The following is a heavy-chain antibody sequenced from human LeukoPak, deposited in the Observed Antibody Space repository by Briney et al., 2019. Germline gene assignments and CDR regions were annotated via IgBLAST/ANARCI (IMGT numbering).Heavy chain of an antibody. CDR3: ARGPGRRITIFGVVIKTYYFDY. J-gene: IGHJ4*02. Sequence: PSETLSLTCTVSGGSISGYYWSWIRQPPGKGLEWIGEINHSGSTNYNPSLKSQVTISVDTSKNQFSLKLSSVTAADTAVYYCARGPGRRITIFGVVIKTYYFDYWGQGTLVTVSS. D-gene: IGHD3-3*01. CDR2: INHSGST. CDR1: GGSISGYY. V-gene: IGHV4-34*01.